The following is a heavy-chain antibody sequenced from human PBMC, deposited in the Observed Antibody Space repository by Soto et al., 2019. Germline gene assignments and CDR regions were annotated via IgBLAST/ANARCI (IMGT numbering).Heavy chain of an antibody. CDR2: IYWDDAK. CDR3: XXXXXXXXXXXXWFDP. J-gene: IGHJ5*02. CDR1: GFSLSTSGVG. Sequence: QITLKESGPTLVKPTQTLTLTCTFSGFSLSTSGVGVGWIRQPPGKALECLAVIYWDDAKRYNPSLKSRLTXXXXXXXXXXXXXXXXXXXXXXXXXXXXXXXXXXXXXXXWFDPWGQGTLVTVSS. V-gene: IGHV2-5*02.